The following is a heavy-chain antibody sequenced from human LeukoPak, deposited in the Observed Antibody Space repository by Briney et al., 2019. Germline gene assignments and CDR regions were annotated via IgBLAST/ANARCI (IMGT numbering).Heavy chain of an antibody. V-gene: IGHV3-23*01. D-gene: IGHD3-9*01. CDR3: AKDGITPDWLSYYFDY. Sequence: GGSLRLSCAASGFTFSSYAMSWVRQAPGKGLEWVSAISGSGGTTYYADSVKGRFTISRDNSKNTLYLQMNSLRAEDTAVYYCAKDGITPDWLSYYFDYWGQGTLVTVSS. CDR1: GFTFSSYA. J-gene: IGHJ4*02. CDR2: ISGSGGTT.